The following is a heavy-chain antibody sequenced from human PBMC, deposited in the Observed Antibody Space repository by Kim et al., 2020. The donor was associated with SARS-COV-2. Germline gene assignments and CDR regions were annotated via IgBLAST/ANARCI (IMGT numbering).Heavy chain of an antibody. J-gene: IGHJ4*02. V-gene: IGHV4-39*07. D-gene: IGHD3-10*01. CDR3: ARDPVILLWFGESGDYFDY. Sequence: SRVTISVDTSKNQFSLKLSSVTAADTAVYYCARDPVILLWFGESGDYFDYWGQGTLVTVSS.